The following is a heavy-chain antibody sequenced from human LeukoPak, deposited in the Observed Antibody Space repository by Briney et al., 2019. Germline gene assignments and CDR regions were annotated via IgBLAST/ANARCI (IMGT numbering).Heavy chain of an antibody. Sequence: GASVKVSCKASGYTFTGYYMHWVRQAPGQGLEWMGWINPNSGGTNYAQKFQGRVTMTRDTSISTAYMELSRLRSDDTAVYYCARGHLLLAVWWFDPWGQGTLVTVSS. CDR2: INPNSGGT. D-gene: IGHD2-8*01. CDR3: ARGHLLLAVWWFDP. CDR1: GYTFTGYY. V-gene: IGHV1-2*02. J-gene: IGHJ5*02.